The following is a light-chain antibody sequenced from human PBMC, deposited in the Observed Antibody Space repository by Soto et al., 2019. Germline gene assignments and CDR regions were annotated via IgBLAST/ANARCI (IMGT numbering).Light chain of an antibody. CDR3: HQRSKWHLK. CDR2: SAS. J-gene: IGKJ4*02. Sequence: ILLTQSPGTLSVSPGERATLSCRASQSVSSRFLAWYQQKPGQAPRLLIYSASSRATGIPDRFSGSGSRTDFTLTLSRLEPEDSAVYYCHQRSKWHLKFGGGTKVDIK. CDR1: QSVSSRF. V-gene: IGKV3D-20*02.